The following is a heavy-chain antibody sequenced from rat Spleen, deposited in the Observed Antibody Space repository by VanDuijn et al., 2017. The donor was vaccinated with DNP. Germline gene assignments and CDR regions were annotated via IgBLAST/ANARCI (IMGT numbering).Heavy chain of an antibody. D-gene: IGHD1-3*01. Sequence: QVQLKESGPGLVQPSQTLSLACTVSGFSLTNHHVHWVRQPLGKGLEWMGVVWIGGSTDYNSIFKSRLSISRDTSKSQVFLKMNSLQTEDTATYYCASTLVNYGTYGYYAMDAWGQGTSVTVSS. CDR1: GFSLTNHH. CDR2: VWIGGST. V-gene: IGHV2-30*01. CDR3: ASTLVNYGTYGYYAMDA. J-gene: IGHJ4*01.